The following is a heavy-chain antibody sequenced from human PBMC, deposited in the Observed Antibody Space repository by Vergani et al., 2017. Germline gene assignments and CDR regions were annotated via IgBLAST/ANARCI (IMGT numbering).Heavy chain of an antibody. D-gene: IGHD4-17*01. CDR3: ARDTVMERAPGAFDI. V-gene: IGHV4-31*03. CDR2: IYYSGST. CDR1: GGSISSGGYY. Sequence: QVQLQESGPGLVKPSQTLSLTCTVSGGSISSGGYYWSWIRQPPGKGLEWIGYIYYSGSTYYNPSLKSRVTISVDTSKNQFSLKLSSVTAADTAVYYCARDTVMERAPGAFDIWGQGTMVTVSS. J-gene: IGHJ3*02.